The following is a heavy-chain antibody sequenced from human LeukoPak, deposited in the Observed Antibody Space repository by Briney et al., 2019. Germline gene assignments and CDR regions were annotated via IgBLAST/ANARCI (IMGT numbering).Heavy chain of an antibody. CDR1: GFTFNNYY. D-gene: IGHD1-26*01. Sequence: GGSLRLSCAASGFTFNNYYMSWIRRAPGKGLEWISYISISGYSTYYADSVKGRFTISRDNAKNSLYLQMNSLRAEDTAVYYCARDGWELLGNFDYWGQGTLVTVSS. V-gene: IGHV3-11*04. J-gene: IGHJ4*02. CDR2: ISISGYST. CDR3: ARDGWELLGNFDY.